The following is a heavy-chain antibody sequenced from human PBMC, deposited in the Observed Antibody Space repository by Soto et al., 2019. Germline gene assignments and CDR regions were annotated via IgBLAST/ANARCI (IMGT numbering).Heavy chain of an antibody. J-gene: IGHJ6*02. CDR2: IIPIFGTA. D-gene: IGHD6-19*01. V-gene: IGHV1-69*01. Sequence: QVQLVQSGAEVKKPGSSVKVSCKASGGTFSSYAISWVRQAPGQGLEWMGGIIPIFGTANYAQKFQGRVTITADESTSTAYMELSSLRSEDTAVYYCARALLGSSGWSRTYYCYYGMDVWGQGTTVTVSS. CDR1: GGTFSSYA. CDR3: ARALLGSSGWSRTYYCYYGMDV.